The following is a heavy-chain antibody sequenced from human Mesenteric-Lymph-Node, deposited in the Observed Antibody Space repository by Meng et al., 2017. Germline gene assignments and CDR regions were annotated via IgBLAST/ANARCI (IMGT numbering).Heavy chain of an antibody. V-gene: IGHV3-30*18. CDR2: ISHDGSNK. CDR1: GFTFSRYG. J-gene: IGHJ4*02. CDR3: AKVNYYDSSGYLDY. D-gene: IGHD3-22*01. Sequence: QVQLVESGGGVVQPGRSLRLSCAASGFTFSRYGMHWVRQAPGKGLEWVAVISHDGSNKYYADSVKGRFTISRDKSKNTLYLQMNSLRAEDTAVYYCAKVNYYDSSGYLDYWGQGTLVTVSS.